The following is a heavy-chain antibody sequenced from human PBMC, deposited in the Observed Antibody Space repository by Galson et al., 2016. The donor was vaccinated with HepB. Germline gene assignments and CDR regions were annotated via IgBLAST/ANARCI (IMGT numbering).Heavy chain of an antibody. D-gene: IGHD6-19*01. V-gene: IGHV3-7*01. CDR2: INQDESEK. CDR3: ARRLDTQRRIAGWGWGMDV. CDR1: GFTFRSYW. J-gene: IGHJ6*02. Sequence: SLRLSCAASGFTFRSYWMSWVRQAPGKGLEWVANINQDESEKYSVDSVKGRFTISRDNGKNSLYLQMSSLRVEDAGGYYCARRLDTQRRIAGWGWGMDVWGQGTTGTVS.